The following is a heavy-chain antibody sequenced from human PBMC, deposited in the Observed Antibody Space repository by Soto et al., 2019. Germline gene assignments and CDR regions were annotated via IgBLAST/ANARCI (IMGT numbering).Heavy chain of an antibody. D-gene: IGHD1-26*01. Sequence: SETLSLTCTVSGGSVSSGSYYWSWVRQPPGKGLEWIAYIYYSGSTNYNPSLKSRVTISVDRSKNQFSLKLNSVTAADTAVYYCATATYYYYGMDVWGQGTTVTVYS. J-gene: IGHJ6*02. CDR3: ATATYYYYGMDV. V-gene: IGHV4-61*01. CDR2: IYYSGST. CDR1: GGSVSSGSYY.